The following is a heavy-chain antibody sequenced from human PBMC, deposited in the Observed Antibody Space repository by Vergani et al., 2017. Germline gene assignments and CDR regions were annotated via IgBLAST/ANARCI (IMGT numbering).Heavy chain of an antibody. J-gene: IGHJ6*02. Sequence: QVQLQQWGAGLLKPSETLSLTCAVYGGSFSGYYWSWIRQPPGKGLEWIGEINHSGSTNYNPSLKSRVTISVDTSKNQFSLKLSSVTAADTAVYYCARGPRYYDSSGYPDVWGQGTTVTVS. CDR1: GGSFSGYY. CDR3: ARGPRYYDSSGYPDV. V-gene: IGHV4-34*01. CDR2: INHSGST. D-gene: IGHD3-22*01.